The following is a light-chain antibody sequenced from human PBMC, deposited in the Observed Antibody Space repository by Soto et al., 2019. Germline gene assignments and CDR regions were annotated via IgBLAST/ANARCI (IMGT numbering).Light chain of an antibody. CDR3: QTWGTGIHVV. V-gene: IGLV4-69*01. J-gene: IGLJ2*01. CDR1: SGHSSYA. Sequence: QPVLTQSPSASASLGASVKLTCTLSSGHSSYAIAWHQQQPEKGPQYLMKLNSDGSHSKGDVIPDRFSGSSAGAERYLTIASLQSEDEADYYCQTWGTGIHVVFGGGTKLTVL. CDR2: LNSDGSH.